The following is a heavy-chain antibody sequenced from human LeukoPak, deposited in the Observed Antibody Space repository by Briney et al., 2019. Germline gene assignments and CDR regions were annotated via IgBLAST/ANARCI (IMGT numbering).Heavy chain of an antibody. Sequence: SETLSLICSVSGGSIRGSYWSWIRQPPGKGPEWIGYIYYSGSTNYNPSLNSRVTISVDTSKNQFSLTLSSATATDTPVSYSSGQRMFGGVIGVYHFDNWGQGTLVTVSP. J-gene: IGHJ4*02. V-gene: IGHV4-59*08. D-gene: IGHD3-16*02. CDR1: GGSIRGSY. CDR2: IYYSGST. CDR3: SGQRMFGGVIGVYHFDN.